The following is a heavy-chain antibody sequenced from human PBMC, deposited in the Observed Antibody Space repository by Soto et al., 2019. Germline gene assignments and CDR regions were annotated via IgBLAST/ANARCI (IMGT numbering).Heavy chain of an antibody. D-gene: IGHD6-6*01. CDR2: ISGSDDST. V-gene: IGHV3-23*01. Sequence: EVQLLESGGGLVQPGESLRLSCAASGFTFSSYAMSWVRQAPGKGLEWVSVISGSDDSTYYADSVKGRFTIPRDNSKNTLYLQMNSLRAEDTAVYYCAKRSSSSTFDYWGQGTLATVSS. CDR3: AKRSSSSTFDY. J-gene: IGHJ4*02. CDR1: GFTFSSYA.